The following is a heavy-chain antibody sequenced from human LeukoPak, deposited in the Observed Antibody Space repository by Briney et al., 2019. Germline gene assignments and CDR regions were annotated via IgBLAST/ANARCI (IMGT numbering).Heavy chain of an antibody. CDR2: ISGSGGST. J-gene: IGHJ4*02. V-gene: IGHV3-23*01. CDR1: GFTVSSKY. CDR3: AKSLGGYNPTPVDY. D-gene: IGHD5-24*01. Sequence: GGSLRLSCAASGFTVSSKYMSWVRQAPGKGLEWVSAISGSGGSTYYADSVKGRFTVSRDNSKNTLYLQMNSLRAEDTAVYYCAKSLGGYNPTPVDYWGQGTLVTVSS.